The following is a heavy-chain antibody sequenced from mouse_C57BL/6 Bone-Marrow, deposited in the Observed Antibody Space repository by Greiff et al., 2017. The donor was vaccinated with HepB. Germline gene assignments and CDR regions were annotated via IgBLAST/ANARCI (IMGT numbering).Heavy chain of an antibody. V-gene: IGHV7-3*01. Sequence: EVQRVESGGGLVQPGGSLSLSCAASGFTFTDYYMSWVRQPPGKALEWLGFIRNKANGYTTEYSASVKGRFTISRDNSQSILYLQMNALRAEDSATYYCARLDYGSSYDWYFDVWGTGTTVTVSS. CDR2: IRNKANGYTT. D-gene: IGHD1-1*01. CDR1: GFTFTDYY. CDR3: ARLDYGSSYDWYFDV. J-gene: IGHJ1*03.